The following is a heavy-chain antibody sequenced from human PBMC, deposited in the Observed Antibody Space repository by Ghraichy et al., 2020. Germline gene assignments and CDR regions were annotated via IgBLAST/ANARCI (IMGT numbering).Heavy chain of an antibody. Sequence: GGSLRLSCAASGFTVSSNYMSWVRQAPGKGLEWVSVIYSGGSTYYADSVKGRFTISRHNSKNTLYLQMNSLRAEDTAVYYCASGHHYYDSSGYYGIDYWGQGTLVTVSS. CDR2: IYSGGST. V-gene: IGHV3-53*04. J-gene: IGHJ4*02. D-gene: IGHD3-22*01. CDR1: GFTVSSNY. CDR3: ASGHHYYDSSGYYGIDY.